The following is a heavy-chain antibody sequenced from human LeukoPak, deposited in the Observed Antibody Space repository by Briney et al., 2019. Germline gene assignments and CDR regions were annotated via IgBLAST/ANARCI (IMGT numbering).Heavy chain of an antibody. D-gene: IGHD3-22*01. Sequence: PSETLSLTCTVSGGSISSYYWSWIRQPPGKGLEWIGYIYYSGSTNYNPSLKSRVTISVDTSKNQFSLKLSSVTAADTAVYYCARETMIVVVTPSYFDYWGQGTLVTVSS. J-gene: IGHJ4*02. CDR1: GGSISSYY. CDR2: IYYSGST. V-gene: IGHV4-59*12. CDR3: ARETMIVVVTPSYFDY.